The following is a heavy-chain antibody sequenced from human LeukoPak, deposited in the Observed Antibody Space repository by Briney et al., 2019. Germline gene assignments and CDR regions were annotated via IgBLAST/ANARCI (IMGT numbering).Heavy chain of an antibody. CDR1: GGSISSSGYY. D-gene: IGHD3-16*02. CDR3: ARVHIRGGVIHSRGDYYGMDV. V-gene: IGHV4-39*07. CDR2: IYHSGST. Sequence: SETLSLTCTVSGGSISSSGYYWGWIRQPPGKGLEWIGSIYHSGSTYYNPSLKSRVTISVDTSKNQFSLKLSSVTAADTAVYYCARVHIRGGVIHSRGDYYGMDVWGKGTTVTVSS. J-gene: IGHJ6*04.